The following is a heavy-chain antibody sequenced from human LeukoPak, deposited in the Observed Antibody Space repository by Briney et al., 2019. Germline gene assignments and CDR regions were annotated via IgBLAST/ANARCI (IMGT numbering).Heavy chain of an antibody. Sequence: RAGGSLRLSCAASGFTFSSYAMSWVRQAPGKGLEWVSAISGSGGSTYYADSVKGRFTISRDNSKNTLYLQMNSLRAEDTAVYYCAKDRKDIVVVVAAYRGMDVWGQGTTVTVSS. D-gene: IGHD2-15*01. CDR1: GFTFSSYA. CDR3: AKDRKDIVVVVAAYRGMDV. CDR2: ISGSGGST. V-gene: IGHV3-23*01. J-gene: IGHJ6*02.